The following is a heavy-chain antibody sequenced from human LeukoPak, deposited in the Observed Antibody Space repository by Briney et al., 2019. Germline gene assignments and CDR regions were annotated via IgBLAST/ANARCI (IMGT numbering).Heavy chain of an antibody. CDR2: ISYDGSNK. CDR1: GFTFSSYA. CDR3: ASPRTGAFDI. Sequence: PGRSLRLSCAASGFTFSSYAMHWVRQAPGKGLEWVAVISYDGSNKYYADSVKGRFTISRDNSKNTLYLQMNSLRAEDTAVYYCASPRTGAFDIWGQGTMVTVSS. D-gene: IGHD1-1*01. J-gene: IGHJ3*02. V-gene: IGHV3-30*07.